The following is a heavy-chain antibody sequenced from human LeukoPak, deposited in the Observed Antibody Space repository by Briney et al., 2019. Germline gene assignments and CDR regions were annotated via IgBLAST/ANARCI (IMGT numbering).Heavy chain of an antibody. D-gene: IGHD6-13*01. J-gene: IGHJ4*02. Sequence: ASVKVSCKASGYTFTSYDINWVRQATGQGLEWMGWMNPNSGNTGYAQKFQGRVTMTRNTSISTAYMELSSLRSEDTAVYYCAKNFSSSWYGYFDYWGQGTLVTVSS. CDR1: GYTFTSYD. CDR3: AKNFSSSWYGYFDY. V-gene: IGHV1-8*01. CDR2: MNPNSGNT.